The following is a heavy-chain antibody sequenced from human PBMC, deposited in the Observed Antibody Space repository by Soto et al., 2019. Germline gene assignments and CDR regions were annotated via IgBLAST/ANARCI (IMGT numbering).Heavy chain of an antibody. J-gene: IGHJ6*02. CDR1: GGSINTDHYH. CDR2: IHYSGSV. V-gene: IGHV4-30-4*01. CDR3: VREDDGGDRDYYGLDV. Sequence: QVQLQESGPGLVRPSQTLSLTCGVSGGSINTDHYHWTWIRQPPGKGLEWIGYIHYSGSVYYNPSLQSRLSMSIDTSKNMFSLKLSSMTAADTAVYFCVREDDGGDRDYYGLDVWGQGTTVIVS. D-gene: IGHD2-21*02.